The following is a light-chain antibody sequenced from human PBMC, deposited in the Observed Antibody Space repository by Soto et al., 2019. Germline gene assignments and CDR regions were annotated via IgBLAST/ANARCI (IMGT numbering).Light chain of an antibody. J-gene: IGLJ3*02. CDR3: QVWDSRSDHWV. CDR1: NIGEKS. CDR2: DDS. V-gene: IGLV3-21*02. Sequence: SYELTQPPSVSVAPGQTARITCGGNNIGEKSVHWYQQKSGQAPVQVVSDDSDRPSGIPERFSGSNSGNPATLTISRVEAGDEADYHCQVWDSRSDHWVFGGGTKVTVL.